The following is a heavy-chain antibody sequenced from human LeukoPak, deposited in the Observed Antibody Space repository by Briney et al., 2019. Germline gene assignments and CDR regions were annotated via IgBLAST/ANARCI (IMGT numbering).Heavy chain of an antibody. V-gene: IGHV3-48*03. CDR1: GFTFSSYE. D-gene: IGHD3-22*01. CDR3: TRDRNYHDSSGHYYDVFDI. Sequence: GGSLRLSCAASGFTFSSYEMNWVRQAPGKGLEWVSYISSSGSTIYYADSVKGRFTISRDNAKTSLYLQVNSLRAEDTAVYYCTRDRNYHDSSGHYYDVFDIWGQGTTVTVSS. J-gene: IGHJ3*02. CDR2: ISSSGSTI.